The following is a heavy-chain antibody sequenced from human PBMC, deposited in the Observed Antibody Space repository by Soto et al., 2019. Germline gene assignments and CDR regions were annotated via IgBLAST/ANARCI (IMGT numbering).Heavy chain of an antibody. D-gene: IGHD2-15*01. Sequence: QVQLVESGGGVVQPGRSLRLSCAASGFTFSSYGMHWVRQAPGKGLEWGAVIWYDGSNKYYADSVKGRFTISRDNSKNTLYLQMNSLRAEDTAVYYCARDCSGGSCYSYGMDVWGQGTTVTVSS. CDR2: IWYDGSNK. J-gene: IGHJ6*02. CDR1: GFTFSSYG. V-gene: IGHV3-33*01. CDR3: ARDCSGGSCYSYGMDV.